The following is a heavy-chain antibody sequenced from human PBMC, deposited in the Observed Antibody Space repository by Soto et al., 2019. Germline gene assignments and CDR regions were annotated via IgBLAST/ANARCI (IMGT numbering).Heavy chain of an antibody. D-gene: IGHD3-3*01. J-gene: IGHJ6*02. Sequence: GASVKVSCKASGYTFTSYGISGVRQAPGQGLEWMGWISAYNGNTNYAQKLQGRVTMTTDTSTSTAYMELRSLRSDDTAVYYCARDQYYDFWSGYPSPYYYYGMDVWGQGTTVTVSS. CDR2: ISAYNGNT. CDR3: ARDQYYDFWSGYPSPYYYYGMDV. V-gene: IGHV1-18*01. CDR1: GYTFTSYG.